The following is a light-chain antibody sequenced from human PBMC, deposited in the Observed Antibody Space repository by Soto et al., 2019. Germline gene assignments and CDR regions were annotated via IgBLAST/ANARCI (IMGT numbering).Light chain of an antibody. J-gene: IGLJ2*01. CDR2: DVN. CDR3: ISYAGSNKPA. CDR1: SSDVGGYNY. V-gene: IGLV2-8*01. Sequence: QSALTQPPSASGSPGQSVAISCSGTSSDVGGYNYVSWYQQHPGKAPKLMIYDVNKRPSGVPDRFSGSKSGNTASLTVSGLQAEDEADSYCISYAGSNKPAFGGGTKLT.